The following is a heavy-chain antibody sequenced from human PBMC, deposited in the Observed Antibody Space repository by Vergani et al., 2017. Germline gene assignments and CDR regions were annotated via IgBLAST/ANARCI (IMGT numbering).Heavy chain of an antibody. D-gene: IGHD3-22*01. CDR2: IIPIFGTA. V-gene: IGHV1-69*01. J-gene: IGHJ4*02. CDR3: ARGEHYYDSSGYFHRSDHQYYFDY. Sequence: QVQLVQSGAEVKKPGSSVKVSCKASGGTFSSYAISWVRQAPGQGLEWMGGIIPIFGTANYAQKFQGRVTITADESTSTAYMELSSLRSEDTAVYYCARGEHYYDSSGYFHRSDHQYYFDYWGQGTLVTVSS. CDR1: GGTFSSYA.